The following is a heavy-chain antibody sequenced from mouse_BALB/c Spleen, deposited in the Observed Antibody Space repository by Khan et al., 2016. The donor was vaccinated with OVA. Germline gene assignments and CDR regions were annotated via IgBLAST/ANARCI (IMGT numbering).Heavy chain of an antibody. J-gene: IGHJ2*01. CDR2: ILPGSGSR. D-gene: IGHD1-1*01. V-gene: IGHV1-9*01. CDR3: ARMNYGSRDYFDY. Sequence: QVQLKQSGAELMKPGASVKISCKATGYTFSGYWLEWVKQRPGHGLEWIGEILPGSGSRNYNEKFKGKATFTADISSKTTYMQLSSLTSDDSAVYYCARMNYGSRDYFDYWGQGTTLTVSS. CDR1: GYTFSGYW.